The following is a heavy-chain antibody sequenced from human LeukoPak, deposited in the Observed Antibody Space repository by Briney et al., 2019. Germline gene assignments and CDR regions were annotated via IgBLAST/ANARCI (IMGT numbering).Heavy chain of an antibody. CDR1: GDSISLSFYY. D-gene: IGHD3-22*01. Sequence: PSETLSLTCSVSGDSISLSFYYWGWIRQPPGKALEWIGSVYYSGSTYYNPSLKSRVTISVDTSKNQFSLKLSSVTAADTAVYYCARRPTYDSSGYSGYYFDYWGQGTLVTVSS. CDR3: ARRPTYDSSGYSGYYFDY. CDR2: VYYSGST. V-gene: IGHV4-39*01. J-gene: IGHJ4*02.